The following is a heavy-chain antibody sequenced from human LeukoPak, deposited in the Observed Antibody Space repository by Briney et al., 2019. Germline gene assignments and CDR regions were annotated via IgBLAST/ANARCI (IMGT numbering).Heavy chain of an antibody. D-gene: IGHD2-21*01. CDR1: GFSFGNYA. V-gene: IGHV3-23*01. CDR3: VKDPRDTYGTNWFVS. Sequence: GGSLRLSCVASGFSFGNYAMSWVRQAPGKGLQWVSQISGTGGATWYAGFARDRFTISRDNSKKTLYLQMSGLRVEDTAMYYCVKDPRDTYGTNWFVSWGQGTLLRVSS. CDR2: ISGTGGAT. J-gene: IGHJ5*01.